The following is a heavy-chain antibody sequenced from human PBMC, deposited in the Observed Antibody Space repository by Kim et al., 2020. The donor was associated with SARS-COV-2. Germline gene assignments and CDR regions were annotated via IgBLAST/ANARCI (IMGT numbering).Heavy chain of an antibody. J-gene: IGHJ4*02. V-gene: IGHV3-9*01. Sequence: YADSVKGRFTIPRDNAKNSLYLQMNSLRAEDTALYYCTTYYYDSSGHNDYWGQGTLVTVSS. CDR3: TTYYYDSSGHNDY. D-gene: IGHD3-22*01.